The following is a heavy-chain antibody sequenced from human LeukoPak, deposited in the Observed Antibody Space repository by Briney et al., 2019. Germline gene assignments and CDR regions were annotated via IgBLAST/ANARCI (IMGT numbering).Heavy chain of an antibody. Sequence: SQTLSLTCTVSGVSISTGNYYWSWIRQPAGKGLEYIGRIYTTGGTSGSTYYNPSLKCRVTISVDTSKNQFSLKLSSVTAADTAVYYCAWGDSSGYPFDPWGQGTLVTVSS. CDR2: IYTTGGTSGST. V-gene: IGHV4-61*02. D-gene: IGHD3-22*01. CDR1: GVSISTGNYY. CDR3: AWGDSSGYPFDP. J-gene: IGHJ5*02.